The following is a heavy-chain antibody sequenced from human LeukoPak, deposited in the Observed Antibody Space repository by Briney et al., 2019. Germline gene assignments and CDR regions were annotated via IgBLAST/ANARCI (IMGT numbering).Heavy chain of an antibody. CDR2: IIPIFGTA. D-gene: IGHD6-6*01. V-gene: IGHV1-69*05. CDR3: ASIAARPVPMDV. CDR1: GGTFSSYA. J-gene: IGHJ6*04. Sequence: GSSVKVSCKASGGTFSSYAISWVRQAPGQGLEWVGGIIPIFGTANYAQKFQGRVTITTDESTGTAYMELSSLRSEDTAVYYCASIAARPVPMDVWGKGTTVTVSS.